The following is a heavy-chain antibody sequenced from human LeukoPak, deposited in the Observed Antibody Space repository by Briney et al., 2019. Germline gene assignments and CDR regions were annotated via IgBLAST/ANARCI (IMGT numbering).Heavy chain of an antibody. Sequence: AASVKVSCKASGYTFTGYYMHWVRQAPGQGLEWMGWINPNSGGTNYAQKFQGRVTMTRDTSISTAYMELSRLRSDDTAVYYCARATIRGGIVVVPAAFDHWGQGTLVTVSS. D-gene: IGHD2-2*01. V-gene: IGHV1-2*02. CDR2: INPNSGGT. J-gene: IGHJ5*02. CDR1: GYTFTGYY. CDR3: ARATIRGGIVVVPAAFDH.